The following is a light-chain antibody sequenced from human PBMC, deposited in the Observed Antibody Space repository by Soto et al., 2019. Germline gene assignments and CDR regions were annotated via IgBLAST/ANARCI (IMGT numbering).Light chain of an antibody. CDR1: SSNIGAGYD. Sequence: QLVLTQPPSVSGAPGQRVTISCTGSSSNIGAGYDVHWYQQLPGTAPKLIIYGNSNRPSGVPDRFSGSKSGTSASLAITGLQAEDEADYYCQSYDSSLSANYVFGTGTKLTVL. V-gene: IGLV1-40*01. CDR3: QSYDSSLSANYV. J-gene: IGLJ1*01. CDR2: GNS.